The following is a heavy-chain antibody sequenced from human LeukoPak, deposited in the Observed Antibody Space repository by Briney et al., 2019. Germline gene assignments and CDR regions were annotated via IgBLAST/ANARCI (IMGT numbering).Heavy chain of an antibody. D-gene: IGHD2-2*01. J-gene: IGHJ4*02. CDR1: GFTFSDYY. V-gene: IGHV3-11*04. Sequence: MSGGSLRLSCAASGFTFSDYYMSWTRQAPGKGLEWVSYISSSGSTIYYADSVKGRFTISRDNAKNSLYLQMNSLRAEDTAVYYCARGTYCSSTSCYFAVYWGQGTLVTVSS. CDR2: ISSSGSTI. CDR3: ARGTYCSSTSCYFAVY.